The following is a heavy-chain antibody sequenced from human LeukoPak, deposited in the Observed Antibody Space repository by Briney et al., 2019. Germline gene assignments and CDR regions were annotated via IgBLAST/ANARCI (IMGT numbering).Heavy chain of an antibody. V-gene: IGHV3-30*18. D-gene: IGHD6-13*01. CDR2: ISYDGSNK. J-gene: IGHJ5*02. Sequence: GGSLRLSCAASGFTFSSYAMSWVRQAPGKGLEWVAVISYDGSNKYYADSVKGRFTISRDNSKNTLSLQMNSLRAEDTAVYYCAKDSSSWHNWFDPWGQGTLVTVSS. CDR3: AKDSSSWHNWFDP. CDR1: GFTFSSYA.